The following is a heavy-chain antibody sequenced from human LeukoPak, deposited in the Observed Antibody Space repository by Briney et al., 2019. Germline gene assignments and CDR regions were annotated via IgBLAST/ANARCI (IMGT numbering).Heavy chain of an antibody. CDR2: INHSGST. Sequence: PSETLSLTCAVDGGSFSDYYWSWIRQPPGKGLEWIGEINHSGSTNYSPSLKSRVTISVDTSKNQFSLKLSSVTAADTAVYYCARGEDYYDSSGNFSYYYMAVWGKGTTVTVSS. D-gene: IGHD3-22*01. J-gene: IGHJ6*03. CDR3: ARGEDYYDSSGNFSYYYMAV. CDR1: GGSFSDYY. V-gene: IGHV4-34*01.